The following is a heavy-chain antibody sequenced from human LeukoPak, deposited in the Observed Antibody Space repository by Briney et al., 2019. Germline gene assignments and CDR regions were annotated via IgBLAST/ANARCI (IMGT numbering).Heavy chain of an antibody. CDR2: INPNSGGT. CDR3: ARDPSSSYYLDY. D-gene: IGHD6-6*01. V-gene: IGHV1-2*02. CDR1: GYTFTVYY. Sequence: GASVKVFCKASGYTFTVYYIHWVRQAPGQGPECMGWINPNSGGTNYAQKFQGRVTMTRDTSISTAYMELNRLTSDDTAVYYCARDPSSSYYLDYWGQGTLVTVSS. J-gene: IGHJ4*02.